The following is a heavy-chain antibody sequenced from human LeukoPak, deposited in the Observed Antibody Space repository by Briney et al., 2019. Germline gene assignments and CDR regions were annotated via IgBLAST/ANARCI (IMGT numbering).Heavy chain of an antibody. CDR1: GFIFSGSW. V-gene: IGHV3-7*03. CDR3: TTDTWYSAGH. J-gene: IGHJ4*02. Sequence: GGSLRLSCTASGFIFSGSWMAWIRQAPGKGLEWVAIIKKDGGEKYYVDSMKGRFTISRDNAKNSLFLQMNSLRAEDTAIYYCTTDTWYSAGHWGQGTLVTVSS. CDR2: IKKDGGEK. D-gene: IGHD2-15*01.